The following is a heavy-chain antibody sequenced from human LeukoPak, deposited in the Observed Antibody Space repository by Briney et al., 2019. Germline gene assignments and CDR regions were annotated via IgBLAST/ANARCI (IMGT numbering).Heavy chain of an antibody. Sequence: GGALPLSCAASGFTFSTYAMNWVRQAPGKGLEWVSGISGCGGSSYFADSVKGRFTISRDNSKNTLYLQMNSLRAEDTALYYCAKDYRGDILTGYHNWFDSWGQGTLVSVSS. J-gene: IGHJ5*01. CDR2: ISGCGGSS. CDR3: AKDYRGDILTGYHNWFDS. V-gene: IGHV3-23*01. D-gene: IGHD3-9*01. CDR1: GFTFSTYA.